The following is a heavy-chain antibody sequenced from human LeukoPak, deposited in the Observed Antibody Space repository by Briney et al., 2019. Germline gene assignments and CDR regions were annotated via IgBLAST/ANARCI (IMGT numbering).Heavy chain of an antibody. V-gene: IGHV3-7*01. CDR1: GFTFSSYW. CDR2: IKQDGSEK. J-gene: IGHJ6*03. CDR3: AREDYYYYYYMDV. Sequence: GGSLRLSCAASGFTFSSYWMSWVRQAPGKGLEWVANIKQDGSEKYYVDSVKGRFTISRDNAKNSLYLQMNSLRAEGTAVYYCAREDYYYYYYMDVWGKGTTVTVSS.